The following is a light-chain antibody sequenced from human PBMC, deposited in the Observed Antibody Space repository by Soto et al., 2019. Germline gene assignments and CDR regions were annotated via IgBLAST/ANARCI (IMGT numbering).Light chain of an antibody. Sequence: QSALTRPPSASGSPGQSVTISCTGTSSDVGGYNYVSWYQQHPGKAPKLMIYEVNKRPSGVPDRFSGSKSGNTASLTVSGLQAEDEADYYCSSHSGSNLVVFGGGTKRTVL. J-gene: IGLJ2*01. CDR2: EVN. CDR1: SSDVGGYNY. CDR3: SSHSGSNLVV. V-gene: IGLV2-8*01.